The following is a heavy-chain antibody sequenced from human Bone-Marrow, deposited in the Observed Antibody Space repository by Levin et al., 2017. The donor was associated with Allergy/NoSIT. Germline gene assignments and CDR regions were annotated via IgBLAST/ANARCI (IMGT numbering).Heavy chain of an antibody. CDR2: ILASGSA. CDR1: GGSISSYY. CDR3: ARGGGGAFQFDP. V-gene: IGHV4-4*07. Sequence: SETLSLTCTVSGGSISSYYWTWIRQPAGKGLEWIGRILASGSANYNPSLKRRVTMSVDTSKDQFSLKLSSVSAADTAVYYCARGGGGAFQFDPWGQGTLVTVSS. D-gene: IGHD1-26*01. J-gene: IGHJ5*02.